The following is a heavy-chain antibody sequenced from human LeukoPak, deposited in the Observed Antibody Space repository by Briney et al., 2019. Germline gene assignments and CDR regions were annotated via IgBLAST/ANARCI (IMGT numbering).Heavy chain of an antibody. CDR3: ARDVTMVRGAAPLYFDY. D-gene: IGHD3-10*01. CDR2: IYYSGST. CDR1: GGSLSSGDYY. Sequence: SETLSLTCTVSGGSLSSGDYYWSWIRQPPGKGLEWIGYIYYSGSTYYNPSLKSRVTISVDTSKNQFSLKLSSVTAADTAVYYCARDVTMVRGAAPLYFDYWGQGTLVTVSS. J-gene: IGHJ4*02. V-gene: IGHV4-30-4*01.